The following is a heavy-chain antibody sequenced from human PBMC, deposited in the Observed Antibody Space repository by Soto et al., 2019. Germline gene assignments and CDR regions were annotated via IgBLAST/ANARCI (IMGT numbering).Heavy chain of an antibody. Sequence: RRLSCAASGFTFSSYAMHWVRQAPGKGLEWVAVISYDGSNKYYADSVKGRFTISRDNSKNTLYLQMNSLRAEDTAVYYCARGEGELPPGDYYYGMDVWGQGTTVTVSS. D-gene: IGHD1-26*01. CDR3: ARGEGELPPGDYYYGMDV. V-gene: IGHV3-30-3*01. J-gene: IGHJ6*02. CDR2: ISYDGSNK. CDR1: GFTFSSYA.